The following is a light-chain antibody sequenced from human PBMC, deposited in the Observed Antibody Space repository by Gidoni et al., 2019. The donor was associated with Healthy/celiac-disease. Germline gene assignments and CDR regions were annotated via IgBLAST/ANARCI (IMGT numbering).Light chain of an antibody. CDR2: DAS. J-gene: IGKJ4*01. V-gene: IGKV1-33*01. CDR1: QDISNY. CDR3: QQYDNLPA. Sequence: DIQMTQSPSSLSASVGDRVTITCQASQDISNYLNWYQQKPGKAPKLLIYDASNLKTGVPSRFSGSGSGTDFTFTSSSLQPEDIATYYCQQYDNLPAFGGGTKVEIK.